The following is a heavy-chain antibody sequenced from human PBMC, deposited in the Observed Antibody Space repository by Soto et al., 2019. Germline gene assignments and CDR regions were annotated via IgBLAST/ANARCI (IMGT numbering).Heavy chain of an antibody. J-gene: IGHJ6*02. CDR2: IYYSGST. V-gene: IGHV4-39*01. Sequence: SETLSLTCTVSGGSISSSSYYWGWIRQPPGKGLEWIGSIYYSGSTYYNPSLKSRVTISVDTSKNQFSLKLSSVTAADTAVYYCARLRAYYYGMDVWRQGTTVTVSS. CDR3: ARLRAYYYGMDV. CDR1: GGSISSSSYY.